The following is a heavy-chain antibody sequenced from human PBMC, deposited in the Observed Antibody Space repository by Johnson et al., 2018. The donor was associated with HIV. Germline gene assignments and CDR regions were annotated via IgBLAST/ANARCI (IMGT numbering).Heavy chain of an antibody. Sequence: QVQLVESGGGLVQPGGSLRLSCAASGFTFSSYDMHWVRQAPGKGLEWVAVISYDGSNKYYADSVKGRFTISRDNSKNTLYLQMNSLRAEDTAVYYCARGLKGAFDIWGQGTRVTVSA. CDR2: ISYDGSNK. CDR1: GFTFSSYD. CDR3: ARGLKGAFDI. J-gene: IGHJ3*02. V-gene: IGHV3-30-3*01.